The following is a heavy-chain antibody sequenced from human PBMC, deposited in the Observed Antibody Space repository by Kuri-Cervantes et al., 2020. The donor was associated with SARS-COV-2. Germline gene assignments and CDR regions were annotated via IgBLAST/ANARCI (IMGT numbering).Heavy chain of an antibody. Sequence: SVKVSCKASGGTFSSYAISWVRQAPGQGPEWMGGIIPIFGTANYAQKFQGRVTITTDESTSTAYMELSSLRSEDTAVYYCARGLGDPSSGYFDYWGQGTLVTVSS. CDR1: GGTFSSYA. V-gene: IGHV1-69*05. J-gene: IGHJ4*02. CDR3: ARGLGDPSSGYFDY. D-gene: IGHD3-16*01. CDR2: IIPIFGTA.